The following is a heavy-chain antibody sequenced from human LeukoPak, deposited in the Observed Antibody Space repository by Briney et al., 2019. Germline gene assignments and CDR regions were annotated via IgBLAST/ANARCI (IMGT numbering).Heavy chain of an antibody. CDR2: MNPNSGDT. Sequence: ASVKVSCKASGYTFTSYDINWVRQATGQGLEWMGWMNPNSGDTGYAQKFQGRVTITRNISISTAYMELSSLRSEDTAVYYCARGDILTGRSFDYWGQGTLVTVSS. CDR1: GYTFTSYD. D-gene: IGHD3-9*01. V-gene: IGHV1-8*01. J-gene: IGHJ4*02. CDR3: ARGDILTGRSFDY.